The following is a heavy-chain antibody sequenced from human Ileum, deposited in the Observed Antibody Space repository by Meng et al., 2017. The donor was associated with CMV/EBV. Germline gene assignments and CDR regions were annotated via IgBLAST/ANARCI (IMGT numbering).Heavy chain of an antibody. J-gene: IGHJ4*02. Sequence: ALYDEYFSDCYWSWVRQSPGEGLDWIWEINHRSFINYNPSLKSRATISEDTSKNQFSLNLKSVTAADTAVYYCRSTLFRGDVYYSDSWGQGTLVTVSS. D-gene: IGHD3-10*01. CDR2: INHRSFI. V-gene: IGHV4-34*01. CDR3: RSTLFRGDVYYSDS. CDR1: DEYFSDCY.